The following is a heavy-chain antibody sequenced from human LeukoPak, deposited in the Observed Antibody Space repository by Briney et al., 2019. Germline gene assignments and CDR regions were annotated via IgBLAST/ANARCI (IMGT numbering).Heavy chain of an antibody. J-gene: IGHJ5*02. V-gene: IGHV1-18*01. Sequence: ASVKVSCRASGYTFNNYGISWVRQAPGQGLEWMGWVTSYNGDTNYAQKFQGRVTMSTDTSTSTAYMELRSLRFDDTAIYYCAKDWHILTGRNCFDPWGQGTLVTVSS. CDR2: VTSYNGDT. CDR1: GYTFNNYG. CDR3: AKDWHILTGRNCFDP. D-gene: IGHD3-9*01.